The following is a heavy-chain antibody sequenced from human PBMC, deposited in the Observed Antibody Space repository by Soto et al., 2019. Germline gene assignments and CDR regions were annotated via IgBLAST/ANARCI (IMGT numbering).Heavy chain of an antibody. Sequence: GASVKVSCKASGGTFSSYSISWVRQAPGQGREWMGGIIPIFGTANYAQKFQGRVTITADESTSTAYMELSSLRSEDTAVYYCARERIVATIDYYYYGMDVWGQGTTVNVSS. CDR1: GGTFSSYS. CDR2: IIPIFGTA. V-gene: IGHV1-69*13. J-gene: IGHJ6*02. CDR3: ARERIVATIDYYYYGMDV. D-gene: IGHD5-12*01.